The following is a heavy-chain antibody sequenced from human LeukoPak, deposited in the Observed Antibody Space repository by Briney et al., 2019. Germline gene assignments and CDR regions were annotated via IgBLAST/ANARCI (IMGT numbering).Heavy chain of an antibody. Sequence: PGWSLRLSCAASGFTVSNFAMSWVRQAPGKGLEWVSAITNSGGGTYYGDSVKGRFTTSRDNPKNTLYLQMSSLRAEDTAVYYCARSDHNIWFGLNYWGQGPLVTVSS. J-gene: IGHJ4*02. CDR3: ARSDHNIWFGLNY. V-gene: IGHV3-23*01. CDR1: GFTVSNFA. CDR2: ITNSGGGT. D-gene: IGHD3-10*01.